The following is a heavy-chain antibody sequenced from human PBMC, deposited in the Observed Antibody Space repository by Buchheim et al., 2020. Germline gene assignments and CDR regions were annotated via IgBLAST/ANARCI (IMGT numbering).Heavy chain of an antibody. V-gene: IGHV4-34*01. D-gene: IGHD5-24*01. CDR1: GGSFSGYY. Sequence: QVQLQQWGAGLLKPSETLSLTCAVYGGSFSGYYWSWIRQPPGKGLEWMGEINHSGSTNYNPSLKSRVTISVDTSKNQFSLKLSSVTAADTAVYYCARERWLYYYYGMDVWGQGTT. CDR3: ARERWLYYYYGMDV. J-gene: IGHJ6*02. CDR2: INHSGST.